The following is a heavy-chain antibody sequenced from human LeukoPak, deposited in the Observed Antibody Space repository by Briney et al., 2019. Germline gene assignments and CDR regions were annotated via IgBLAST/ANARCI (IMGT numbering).Heavy chain of an antibody. J-gene: IGHJ4*02. Sequence: SETLSLTCTVSGGSISSSSYYWGWIRQPPGKGLEWIGSIYYSGSTYYNPSLKSRVTISVDTSKNQFSLKLSSVTAADTAVYYWARQGDSWSGYAPSFDYWGQGTLVTVSS. CDR3: ARQGDSWSGYAPSFDY. V-gene: IGHV4-39*01. CDR2: IYYSGST. CDR1: GGSISSSSYY. D-gene: IGHD3-3*01.